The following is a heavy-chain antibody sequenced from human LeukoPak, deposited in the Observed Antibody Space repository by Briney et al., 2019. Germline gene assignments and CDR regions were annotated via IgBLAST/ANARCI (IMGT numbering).Heavy chain of an antibody. D-gene: IGHD2-15*01. V-gene: IGHV6-1*01. CDR1: GDSVSDNSAA. CDR2: TSYRSKWYN. CDR3: AREADAFDC. Sequence: SQTLSLTCAISGDSVSDNSAAWNWIRQSPSRGLEGLGRTSYRSKWYNAYAVSVKSRISINADTSKNQFSLQLDSVTPEDTAVYYCAREADAFDCWGQGTLVTVSS. J-gene: IGHJ4*02.